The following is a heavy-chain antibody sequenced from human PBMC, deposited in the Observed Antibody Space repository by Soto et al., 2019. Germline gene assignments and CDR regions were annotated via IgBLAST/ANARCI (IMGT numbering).Heavy chain of an antibody. CDR3: AKATLRVVHPLVFDY. CDR2: SRDKAQGYST. V-gene: IGHV3-72*01. D-gene: IGHD3-3*01. Sequence: PGGSLRLSCAGSGFTLSDHYIDWVRQAPGKGLEWVGRSRDKAQGYSTAYAASVKGRFTTSRDESKNSVYLQMNSLRAEDTAIYYCAKATLRVVHPLVFDYWGQGSLVTVSS. J-gene: IGHJ4*02. CDR1: GFTLSDHY.